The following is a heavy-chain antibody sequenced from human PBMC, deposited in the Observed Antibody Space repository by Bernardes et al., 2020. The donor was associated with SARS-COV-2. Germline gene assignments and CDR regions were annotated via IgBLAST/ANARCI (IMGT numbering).Heavy chain of an antibody. CDR3: AREVMVRISDTYRNGMDL. Sequence: ASVKVSCKASGYAFRSYGISWARQAPGQGLEWMGWISGFNGDTSYIQKIQDRVTLTTDTSTSTAYMDLRDLRSYDTAVYFCAREVMVRISDTYRNGMDLWGQGTTVTVSS. J-gene: IGHJ6*02. CDR2: ISGFNGDT. D-gene: IGHD3-10*01. V-gene: IGHV1-18*01. CDR1: GYAFRSYG.